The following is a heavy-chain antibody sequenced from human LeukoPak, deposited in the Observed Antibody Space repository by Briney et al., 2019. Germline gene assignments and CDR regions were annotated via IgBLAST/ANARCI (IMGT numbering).Heavy chain of an antibody. CDR3: ARDNGLNWFDP. V-gene: IGHV3-53*01. CDR2: IYSGGGGTT. CDR1: GFTVSTNY. Sequence: PGGSLRLSCAASGFTVSTNYMTWVRQARGKELEWVSVIYSGGGGTTHYADSVKGRFTISRDNSKNTVSLQMNSLTAEDTAIYYCARDNGLNWFDPWGQGTLVTVSS. J-gene: IGHJ5*02.